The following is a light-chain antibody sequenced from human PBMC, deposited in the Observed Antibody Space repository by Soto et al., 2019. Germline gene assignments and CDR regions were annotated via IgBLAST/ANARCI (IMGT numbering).Light chain of an antibody. V-gene: IGKV2-28*01. Sequence: EIVMTQAPVSLAVSPGEPASISCRSSQSLLHNNGYNYLDWYLQKPGQSPQLLIFLGSNRASGVPDRFSGSGSGTDFTLKISSVEAEDVGMYYCMQALQTPPTFGQGTKVGFK. J-gene: IGKJ1*01. CDR2: LGS. CDR1: QSLLHNNGYNY. CDR3: MQALQTPPT.